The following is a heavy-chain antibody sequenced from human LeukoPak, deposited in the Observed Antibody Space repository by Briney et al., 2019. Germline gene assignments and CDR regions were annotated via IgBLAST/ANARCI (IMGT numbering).Heavy chain of an antibody. CDR1: GGSISSSGYY. J-gene: IGHJ4*02. CDR3: ARRRAPGTGFFDY. D-gene: IGHD3/OR15-3a*01. Sequence: KPSETLSLTCTVSGGSISSSGYYWAWVRQPPGKGLEWIGNVYYGGTTDYNPSLESRVTIFVDTSKSQFSLRVRSVTAADTAVYYCARRRAPGTGFFDYWGQGALVTVSS. V-gene: IGHV4-39*01. CDR2: VYYGGTT.